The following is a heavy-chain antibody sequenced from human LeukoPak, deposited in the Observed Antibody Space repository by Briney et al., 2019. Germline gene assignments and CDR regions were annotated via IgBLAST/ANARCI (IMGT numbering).Heavy chain of an antibody. CDR1: GGSFSGSY. CDR2: INLSGST. Sequence: KPSETLSLTCGVSGGSFSGSYWGWIRQPPGKGLEWIGEINLSGSTNYNSSLTSRVTISLDTSKSQFSLNLRSVTTADTAVYYCARVSISLFGVVTAYFDSWGQGTLVAVSS. V-gene: IGHV4-34*01. J-gene: IGHJ4*02. CDR3: ARVSISLFGVVTAYFDS. D-gene: IGHD3-3*01.